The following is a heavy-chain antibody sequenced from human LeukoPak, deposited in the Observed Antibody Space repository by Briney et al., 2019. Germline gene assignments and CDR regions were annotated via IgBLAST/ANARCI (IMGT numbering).Heavy chain of an antibody. V-gene: IGHV1-69*05. D-gene: IGHD3-22*01. CDR1: GGTFSSYA. CDR3: ARTYYYDSSGYPLTLDY. Sequence: SVKVSCKASGGTFSSYAISWVRQAPGQGLEWMGRIIPIFGTANYAQKFQGRVTITTDESTSTAYMELSSLRSEDTAVYYCARTYYYDSSGYPLTLDYWGQGTLVTVSS. J-gene: IGHJ4*02. CDR2: IIPIFGTA.